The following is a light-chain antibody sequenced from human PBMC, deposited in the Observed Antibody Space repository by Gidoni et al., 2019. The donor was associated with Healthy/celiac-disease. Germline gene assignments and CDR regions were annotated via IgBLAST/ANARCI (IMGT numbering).Light chain of an antibody. J-gene: IGKJ5*01. CDR1: QSISSY. CDR2: AAS. CDR3: QQSYSTPIT. Sequence: DIQMTQSPSSLSASVRDRVTITCRASQSISSYLNCYQQKPGKAPKLLIYAASSLQSGVPSRFSGSGSGTDFTLTISSLQPEDFATYYCQQSYSTPITFGQGTRLEIK. V-gene: IGKV1-39*01.